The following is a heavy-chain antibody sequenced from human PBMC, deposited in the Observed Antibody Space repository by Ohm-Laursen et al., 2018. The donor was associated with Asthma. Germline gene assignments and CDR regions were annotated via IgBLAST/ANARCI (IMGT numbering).Heavy chain of an antibody. Sequence: GSSVKVSCKASGGTFSSYAISWVRQAPGQGLEWMGWINTNTGNPTYAQGFTGRFVFSLDTAVSTAYLQISSLKAEDTAVYYCARDSTMRVFDYWGQGTLVTVSS. CDR3: ARDSTMRVFDY. V-gene: IGHV7-4-1*02. CDR2: INTNTGNP. D-gene: IGHD2-2*01. CDR1: GGTFSSYA. J-gene: IGHJ4*02.